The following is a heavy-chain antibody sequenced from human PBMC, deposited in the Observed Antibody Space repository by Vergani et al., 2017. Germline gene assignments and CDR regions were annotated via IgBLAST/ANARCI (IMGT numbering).Heavy chain of an antibody. CDR1: GFTFSSYG. CDR2: INHSGST. D-gene: IGHD2-15*01. J-gene: IGHJ2*01. CDR3: ARGKRYCSGGSCPNGWYFDL. V-gene: IGHV4-34*01. Sequence: QVQLVESGGGVVQPGRSLRLSCAASGFTFSSYGMHWVRQPPGKGLEWIGEINHSGSTNYNPSLKSRVTISVDTSKNQFSLKLSSVTDSDTAVYYCARGKRYCSGGSCPNGWYFDLWGRGTLVTVSS.